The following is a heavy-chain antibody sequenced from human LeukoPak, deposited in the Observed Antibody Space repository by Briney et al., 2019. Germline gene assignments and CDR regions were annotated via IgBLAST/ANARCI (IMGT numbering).Heavy chain of an antibody. CDR3: ARDAWFDP. Sequence: GGSLRLSCAASEFTFSSYSMNWVRQAPGKGLEWVASIRSDGSDKKYADSVKGQFTISRDNSKSTLNLQMNSLRPEDTAVYYCARDAWFDPWGQGTLVTVSS. V-gene: IGHV3-30*02. J-gene: IGHJ5*02. CDR2: IRSDGSDK. CDR1: EFTFSSYS.